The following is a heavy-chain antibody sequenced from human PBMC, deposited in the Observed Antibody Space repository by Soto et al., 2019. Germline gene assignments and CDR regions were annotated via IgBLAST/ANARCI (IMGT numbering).Heavy chain of an antibody. Sequence: ASVKVSCKATGYSFTAYCIHLVRQAPGRNLEWMAWINPANGNTRYSQKFQGRLTITSDTSANTVYMELSSLTSEDTAMYYCTRSAISPYGGIIGPFDYWGQGNLVTVSS. CDR3: TRSAISPYGGIIGPFDY. J-gene: IGHJ4*02. CDR2: INPANGNT. CDR1: GYSFTAYC. V-gene: IGHV1-3*01. D-gene: IGHD3-16*02.